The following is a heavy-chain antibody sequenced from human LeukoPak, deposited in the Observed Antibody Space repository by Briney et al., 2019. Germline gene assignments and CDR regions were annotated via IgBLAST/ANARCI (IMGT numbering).Heavy chain of an antibody. V-gene: IGHV4-34*01. Sequence: PSETLSLTCTVSGGSISGYYWSWIRQPPGKGLEWIGESNHSGSTNYNPSLKSRVTISVDTSKNQFSLKLSSVTAADTAVYYCATSSSALYYYMDVWGKGTTVTVSS. J-gene: IGHJ6*03. CDR3: ATSSSALYYYMDV. CDR1: GGSISGYY. D-gene: IGHD6-6*01. CDR2: SNHSGST.